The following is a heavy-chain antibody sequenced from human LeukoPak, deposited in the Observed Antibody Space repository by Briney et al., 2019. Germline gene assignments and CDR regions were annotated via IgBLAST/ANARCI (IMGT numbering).Heavy chain of an antibody. V-gene: IGHV3-30*04. CDR2: ISYDGSNK. J-gene: IGHJ4*02. D-gene: IGHD4-17*01. Sequence: GGSLRLSCAASEFTFSNYAMHWVRQAPGKGLEWVAVISYDGSNKYYADSVKGRFTISRDNSKNTLYLQMNSLRAEDTAVYYCARGTVYGDYFDYWGQGTLVTVSS. CDR1: EFTFSNYA. CDR3: ARGTVYGDYFDY.